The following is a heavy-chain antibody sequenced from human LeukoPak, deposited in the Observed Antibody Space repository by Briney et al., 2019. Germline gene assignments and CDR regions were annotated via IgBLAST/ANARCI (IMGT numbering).Heavy chain of an antibody. D-gene: IGHD3-22*01. CDR1: GGSISSVDYY. CDR3: ARGRDYYARSGYQGEFDY. Sequence: SQTLSLTCTVSGGSISSVDYYWSWIRQPPGKGLEWIGYIDYSGSTYYNPSLKSRVTRSVDTSKNQFSLKLSSVTAADTAVYYCARGRDYYARSGYQGEFDYWGRGTLVTVSS. J-gene: IGHJ4*02. V-gene: IGHV4-30-4*01. CDR2: IDYSGST.